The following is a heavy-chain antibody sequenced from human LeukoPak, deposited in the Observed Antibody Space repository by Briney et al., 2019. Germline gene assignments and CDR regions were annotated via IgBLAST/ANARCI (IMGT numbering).Heavy chain of an antibody. V-gene: IGHV4-39*01. CDR2: IYYSGST. CDR1: GGSISNSIYY. Sequence: SETLSLTCTVSGGSISNSIYYWGWIRQPPGKGLEWIGSIYYSGSTYYDPSLKSRVTISVDTSKNQFSLKLSSVTAADTAVYYCARHLPDYYDSPPRGFDYWGQGTLVTVSS. J-gene: IGHJ4*02. D-gene: IGHD3-22*01. CDR3: ARHLPDYYDSPPRGFDY.